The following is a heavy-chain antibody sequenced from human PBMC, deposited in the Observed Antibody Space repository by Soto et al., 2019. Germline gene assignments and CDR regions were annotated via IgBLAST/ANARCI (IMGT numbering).Heavy chain of an antibody. Sequence: PGGSLTLSCAASGFTFSSYSMTWVRQAPGKGLEWVSAIRGGGGSTYYADSVKGRFTISRDNSKNTLYLQMNSLRAEDTAVYYCAKDSTPPRVTIFGVAYSMPDDYWGQGTLVTVSS. V-gene: IGHV3-23*01. CDR1: GFTFSSYS. D-gene: IGHD3-3*01. CDR2: IRGGGGST. J-gene: IGHJ4*02. CDR3: AKDSTPPRVTIFGVAYSMPDDY.